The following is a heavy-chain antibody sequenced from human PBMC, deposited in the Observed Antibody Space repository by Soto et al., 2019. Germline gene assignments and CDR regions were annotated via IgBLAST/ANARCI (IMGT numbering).Heavy chain of an antibody. V-gene: IGHV3-33*01. CDR1: GFIFNEYG. J-gene: IGHJ4*02. Sequence: QVQLVESGGGVVQPGRSLRLSCAASGFIFNEYGMHWVRQAPGKGLEWVAVIWYDGSNKYYADSVRGRFTFSRDNSRNTMSLQMNCLRVEDTAIYYCARWGCSGSNCNLNQRSFDLWGQGTLVTVSS. CDR2: IWYDGSNK. D-gene: IGHD2-15*01. CDR3: ARWGCSGSNCNLNQRSFDL.